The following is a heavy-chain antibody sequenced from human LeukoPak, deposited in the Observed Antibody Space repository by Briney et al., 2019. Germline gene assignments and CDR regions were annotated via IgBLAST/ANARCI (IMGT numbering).Heavy chain of an antibody. Sequence: GGSLRLSCTASRVTFSSYSMNWVHQAPGKGLEWVSSISSSSSYIYYSDSVKGRFTISRDNAKNSLYLQMNSLRAEDTAVYYCARNGDYYYYMDVWGKGTTVTVSS. J-gene: IGHJ6*03. D-gene: IGHD2-8*01. CDR3: ARNGDYYYYMDV. CDR1: RVTFSSYS. CDR2: ISSSSSYI. V-gene: IGHV3-21*01.